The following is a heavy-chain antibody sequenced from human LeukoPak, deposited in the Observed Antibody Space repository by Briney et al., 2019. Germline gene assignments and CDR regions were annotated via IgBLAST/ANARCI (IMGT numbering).Heavy chain of an antibody. CDR1: GYTFSSYD. Sequence: ASVKVSCKASGYTFSSYDINWVRQATGQGLEWMGWMTPNSGNTGYAQKFQGRVTMTRNTSISTAYMELSSLRSEDTAVYYCAREGDDYGDYGGYYYYYGMDVWGQGTTVTVSS. CDR3: AREGDDYGDYGGYYYYYGMDV. V-gene: IGHV1-8*01. CDR2: MTPNSGNT. D-gene: IGHD4-17*01. J-gene: IGHJ6*02.